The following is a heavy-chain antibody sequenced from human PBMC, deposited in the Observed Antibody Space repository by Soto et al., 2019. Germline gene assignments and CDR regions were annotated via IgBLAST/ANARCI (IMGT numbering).Heavy chain of an antibody. CDR3: TRSESSDTGDH. CDR2: TTPILGTT. J-gene: IGHJ4*02. V-gene: IGHV1-69*01. D-gene: IGHD3-22*01. CDR1: GGTLNTYA. Sequence: QVQLVQSGAEVKKPGSSVKVSCKASGGTLNTYAINWVRQAPGQGFEWMGGTTPILGTTDYAQKFQGRLTISADEARNTLYMELRRLTSDDTAVYYCTRSESSDTGDHWGQGTLVVGSS.